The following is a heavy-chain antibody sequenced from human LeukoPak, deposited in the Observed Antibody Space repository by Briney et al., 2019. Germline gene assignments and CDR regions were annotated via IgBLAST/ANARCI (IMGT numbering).Heavy chain of an antibody. CDR3: ATGYASGWHADFDY. D-gene: IGHD6-19*01. Sequence: GGSLRLSCAASGFTFSSYTMHWVRPAPGRGLERVSSISTSSTYIYYADSLKGRFTISRDNAKNSLYLQMNRLRDEDTAVYYCATGYASGWHADFDYWGQGILVTVAS. CDR2: ISTSSTYI. J-gene: IGHJ4*02. CDR1: GFTFSSYT. V-gene: IGHV3-21*01.